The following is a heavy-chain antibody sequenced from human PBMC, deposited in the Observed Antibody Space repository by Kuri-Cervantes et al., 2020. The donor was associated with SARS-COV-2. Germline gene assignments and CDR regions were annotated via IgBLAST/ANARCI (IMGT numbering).Heavy chain of an antibody. D-gene: IGHD6-19*01. CDR2: IRYDGSNK. V-gene: IGHV3-33*01. Sequence: LSLTCASSGFTFSSYCMHWVRQAPGKGLEWVAFIRYDGSNKYYADSVKDRFTISRDNSKNTLYLQMNSLRAEDTAVYYCARTGSGWNHDAFDIWGQGTTVTVSS. J-gene: IGHJ3*02. CDR1: GFTFSSYC. CDR3: ARTGSGWNHDAFDI.